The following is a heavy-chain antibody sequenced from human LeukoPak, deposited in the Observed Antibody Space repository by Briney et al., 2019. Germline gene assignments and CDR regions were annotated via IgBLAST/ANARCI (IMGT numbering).Heavy chain of an antibody. CDR1: GYTFTGHY. J-gene: IGHJ4*02. CDR3: ARDYSSSWYLFSSARQPSDY. Sequence: ASVKVSCKASGYTFTGHYMHWVRQAPGQGLEWMGWINPNSGGTNYAQKFQGRVTMTRDTSISTAYMELSRLRSDDTAVYYCARDYSSSWYLFSSARQPSDYWGQGTLVTVSS. D-gene: IGHD6-13*01. V-gene: IGHV1-2*02. CDR2: INPNSGGT.